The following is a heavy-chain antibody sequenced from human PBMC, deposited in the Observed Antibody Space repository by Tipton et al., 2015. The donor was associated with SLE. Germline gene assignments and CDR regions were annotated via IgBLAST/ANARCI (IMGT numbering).Heavy chain of an antibody. J-gene: IGHJ4*02. CDR3: ARGIVAAFYY. V-gene: IGHV4-38-2*02. Sequence: TLSLTCTVSGYSISSGYYWGWIRQPPGKVLEWIGTIYHSGSTYYNPSLKSRVTISVDTSKNQFSLKLSSVTAADTAVYYCARGIVAAFYYWGQGTLVTVSS. CDR2: IYHSGST. CDR1: GYSISSGYY. D-gene: IGHD6-6*01.